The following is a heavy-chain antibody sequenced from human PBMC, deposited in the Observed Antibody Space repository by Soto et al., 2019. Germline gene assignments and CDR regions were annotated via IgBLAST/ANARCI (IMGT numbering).Heavy chain of an antibody. D-gene: IGHD3-22*01. CDR2: INHSGST. CDR3: ARGRKYYYDSSGYYHYFDY. V-gene: IGHV4-34*01. J-gene: IGHJ4*02. CDR1: GGSFSGYY. Sequence: SETLSLTCAVYGGSFSGYYLSWIRQPPGKGLEWIGEINHSGSTNYNPSLKSRVTISVDTSKNQFSLKLSSVTAADTAVYYCARGRKYYYDSSGYYHYFDYWGQGTLVTVSS.